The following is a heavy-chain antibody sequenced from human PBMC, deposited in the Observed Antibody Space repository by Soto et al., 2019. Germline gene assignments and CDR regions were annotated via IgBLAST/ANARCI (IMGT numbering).Heavy chain of an antibody. CDR3: AKATQYYYDSSGYRAIDY. D-gene: IGHD3-22*01. V-gene: IGHV3-23*01. CDR2: ISGSGGST. CDR1: GFTFSSYA. J-gene: IGHJ4*02. Sequence: EVQLLESGGGLVQPGGSLRLSCAASGFTFSSYAMSWVRQAPGKGLEWVSAISGSGGSTYYADSVKGRFTISRDNSKNTLYLQMNSLRAEDTAVYYCAKATQYYYDSSGYRAIDYWGQGTLVTVSS.